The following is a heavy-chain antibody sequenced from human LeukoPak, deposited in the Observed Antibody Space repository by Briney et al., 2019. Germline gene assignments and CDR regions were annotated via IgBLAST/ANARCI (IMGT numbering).Heavy chain of an antibody. J-gene: IGHJ5*02. Sequence: GASVKVSCKASGYTFTGYYMHWVRQAPGQGLEWMGWINPNSGGTNYAQKFQGRVTVTRDTSISTAYMELSRLRSDDTAVYYCARDGGYCSSTSCYPENWLDPWGQGTLVTVSS. D-gene: IGHD2-2*01. V-gene: IGHV1-2*02. CDR1: GYTFTGYY. CDR3: ARDGGYCSSTSCYPENWLDP. CDR2: INPNSGGT.